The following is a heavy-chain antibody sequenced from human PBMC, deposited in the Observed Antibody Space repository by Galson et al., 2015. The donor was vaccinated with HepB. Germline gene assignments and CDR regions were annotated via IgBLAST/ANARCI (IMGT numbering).Heavy chain of an antibody. CDR1: GYTFTSLY. D-gene: IGHD1-14*01. V-gene: IGHV1-46*01. CDR3: AREGASTCIDH. Sequence: SVKVSCKASGYTFTSLYLHWVRQAPGQGLEWMGMINPSTGSIIDAQKFQARVTMTRDTSTSTAYLELSSLRSDDTAVYYCAREGASTCIDHWGQGTLVTVSS. J-gene: IGHJ4*02. CDR2: INPSTGSI.